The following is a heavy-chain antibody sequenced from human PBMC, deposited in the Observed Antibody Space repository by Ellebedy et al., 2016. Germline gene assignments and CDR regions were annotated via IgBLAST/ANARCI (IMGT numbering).Heavy chain of an antibody. J-gene: IGHJ4*02. Sequence: GGSLRLXCAVSGLTVSTNYMSWVRQDPGKGPEWVSIIYIGGSTYYADSGKGRFTISRDNSKNTLYLQMNSLSAEDTALYYCARVWTPASGNQRALDYWGQGTLVTGSS. CDR1: GLTVSTNY. V-gene: IGHV3-53*01. CDR3: ARVWTPASGNQRALDY. D-gene: IGHD1-26*01. CDR2: IYIGGST.